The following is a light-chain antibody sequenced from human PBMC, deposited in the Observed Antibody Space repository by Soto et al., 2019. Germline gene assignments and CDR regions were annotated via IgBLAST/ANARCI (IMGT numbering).Light chain of an antibody. CDR3: SSFRSGTTL. CDR1: SSDIGGYNF. Sequence: QSVLPQPPSVSVSPGQSITISCTGTSSDIGGYNFVSWYHQHPGKAPKLMIYEVSNRPSGVSDRFSGSKSGNTASLTISGLQAEDEADYYCSSFRSGTTLFGTGTKVTVL. J-gene: IGLJ1*01. CDR2: EVS. V-gene: IGLV2-14*01.